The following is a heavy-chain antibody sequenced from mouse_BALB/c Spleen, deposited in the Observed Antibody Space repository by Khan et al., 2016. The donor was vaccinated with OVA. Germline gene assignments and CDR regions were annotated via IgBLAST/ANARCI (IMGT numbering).Heavy chain of an antibody. CDR1: GFTFSTYG. D-gene: IGHD1-1*01. CDR3: ARLAYYYCREVFAY. Sequence: EVELVESGGDLVEPGGSLKLSCVASGFTFSTYGMSWVRQTPDNRLEWVATISTGGHYTYYPDSVRGRFTISRDNAKNTLYLQMTSLKSEDTAMFYCARLAYYYCREVFAYWGQGTLVTVSA. J-gene: IGHJ3*01. V-gene: IGHV5-6*01. CDR2: ISTGGHYT.